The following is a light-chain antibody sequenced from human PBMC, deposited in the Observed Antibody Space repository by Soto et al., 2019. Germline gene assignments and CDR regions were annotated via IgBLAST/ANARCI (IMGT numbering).Light chain of an antibody. CDR3: SSLSRSTSGV. CDR1: SSDIGAYNY. V-gene: IGLV2-14*01. Sequence: QSALTQPASVSGSPGRSITISCSGTSSDIGAYNYGSWYQQHPGKAPKLMIYGVSNRPSWVSNRFSGSKSGNTASLTISGLQAEDEADYYCSSLSRSTSGVFGGWTKLTVL. J-gene: IGLJ3*02. CDR2: GVS.